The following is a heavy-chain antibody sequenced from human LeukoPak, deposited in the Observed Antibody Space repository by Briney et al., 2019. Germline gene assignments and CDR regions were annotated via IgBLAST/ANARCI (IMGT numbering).Heavy chain of an antibody. Sequence: ASVKVSCKASGYTFTGYYMHWVRQAPGQGLEWMGWINPNSGGTNYAQKFQGRVTMTGDTSISTAYMELSRLRSDDTAVYYCARRSLLYGDYGYNWFDPWGQGTLVTVSS. CDR2: INPNSGGT. V-gene: IGHV1-2*02. J-gene: IGHJ5*02. D-gene: IGHD4-17*01. CDR3: ARRSLLYGDYGYNWFDP. CDR1: GYTFTGYY.